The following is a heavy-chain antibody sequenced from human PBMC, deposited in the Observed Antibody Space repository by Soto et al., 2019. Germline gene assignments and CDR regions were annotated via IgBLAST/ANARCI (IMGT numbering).Heavy chain of an antibody. D-gene: IGHD5-18*01. CDR3: ARDRGYSNWFDP. V-gene: IGHV4-59*01. CDR1: GGYITNYY. Sequence: SETLSLTCTVSGGYITNYYWSWIRQPPGKGLEWIGYIYYSGSTHYNPSFQSRVTISVDTSKNQLSLKLSSVTAADTAMYYCARDRGYSNWFDPWGQGTLVTVSS. CDR2: IYYSGST. J-gene: IGHJ5*02.